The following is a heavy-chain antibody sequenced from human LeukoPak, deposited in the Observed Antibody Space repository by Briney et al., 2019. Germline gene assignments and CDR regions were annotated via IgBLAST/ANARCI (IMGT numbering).Heavy chain of an antibody. Sequence: PSETLSLTCTVSGGSISSSSYYWGWIRQPPGKGLEWIGSIYYSGSTYYNPSLKSRVTISVDTSKNQFSLKLGSVTAADTAVYYCASYYDFWSGYFFAYWGQGTLVTVSS. V-gene: IGHV4-39*01. J-gene: IGHJ4*02. D-gene: IGHD3-3*01. CDR1: GGSISSSSYY. CDR3: ASYYDFWSGYFFAY. CDR2: IYYSGST.